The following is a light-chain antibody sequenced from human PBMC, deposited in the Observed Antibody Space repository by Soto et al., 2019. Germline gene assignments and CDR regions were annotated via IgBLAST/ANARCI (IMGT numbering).Light chain of an antibody. Sequence: ETVITQSPASVSMSPRESATLSCRASQSVSSNLAWYQQNPGQAPRLLIYGASTRATGIPARFSGSGSGTEFTLTISSLQSEDFAVYYCQQYNNWPPWTSGQGTKVDIK. V-gene: IGKV3-15*01. CDR3: QQYNNWPPWT. CDR2: GAS. J-gene: IGKJ1*01. CDR1: QSVSSN.